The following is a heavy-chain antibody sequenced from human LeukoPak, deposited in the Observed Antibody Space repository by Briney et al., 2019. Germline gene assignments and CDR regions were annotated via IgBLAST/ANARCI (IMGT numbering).Heavy chain of an antibody. J-gene: IGHJ4*02. V-gene: IGHV5-51*01. CDR2: IYPGDSDT. CDR3: AIGEGIAVAGPFDY. CDR1: GSSFTSYW. D-gene: IGHD6-19*01. Sequence: NRGASLKISCQGSGSSFTSYWIGWVRQLPGKGLEWMGIIYPGDSDTRYSPSFQGQVTISADKSISTSYLQWSSLKASDTAMYYCAIGEGIAVAGPFDYWGQGTLVTVSS.